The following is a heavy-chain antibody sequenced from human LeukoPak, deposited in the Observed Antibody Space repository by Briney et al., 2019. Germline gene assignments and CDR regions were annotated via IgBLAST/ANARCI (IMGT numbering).Heavy chain of an antibody. Sequence: PGGSLRLSCAASGFTFSSYAMHWVRQAPGKGLEYVSAISSNGGSTYYANSVKGRFTISRDNSKNTLYLQMGSLRAEDMAVYYCARSNCSGGSCYPLDYWGQGTLVTVSS. CDR3: ARSNCSGGSCYPLDY. V-gene: IGHV3-64*01. CDR1: GFTFSSYA. CDR2: ISSNGGST. D-gene: IGHD2-15*01. J-gene: IGHJ4*02.